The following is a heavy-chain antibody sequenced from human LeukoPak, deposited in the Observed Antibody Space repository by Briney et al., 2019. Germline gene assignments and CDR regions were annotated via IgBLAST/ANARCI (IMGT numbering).Heavy chain of an antibody. CDR2: VYYSGRT. Sequence: SETLSLTCTVSGDSIGSYYWTWIRQPPGKGLEWIGYVYYSGRTNYNPSLESRVTISVDTSKNHFSLNLTSVTAADTAVYYCARQYSRSSYFDYWGQGTLVTVSS. CDR1: GDSIGSYY. CDR3: ARQYSRSSYFDY. V-gene: IGHV4-59*08. J-gene: IGHJ4*02. D-gene: IGHD6-6*01.